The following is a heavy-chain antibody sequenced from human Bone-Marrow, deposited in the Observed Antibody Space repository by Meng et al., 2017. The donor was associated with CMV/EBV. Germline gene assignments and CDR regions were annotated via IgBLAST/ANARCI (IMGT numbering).Heavy chain of an antibody. Sequence: SETLSLTCTVSGGSVSSGSYYWSWIRQPPGKGLERIGYIYYSGSTNYNPSLKSRVTISVDTSKNQFSLKLSSVTAADTAVYYCARDSAATQTQNYYYYGMDVWGQGTTVTSP. CDR1: GGSVSSGSYY. D-gene: IGHD2-15*01. J-gene: IGHJ6*02. CDR3: ARDSAATQTQNYYYYGMDV. V-gene: IGHV4-61*01. CDR2: IYYSGST.